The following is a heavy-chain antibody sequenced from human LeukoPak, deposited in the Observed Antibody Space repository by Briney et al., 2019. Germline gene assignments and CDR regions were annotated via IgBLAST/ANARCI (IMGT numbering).Heavy chain of an antibody. Sequence: PGGSLRLSCAASGFTFSSYSMNWVRQAPGKGLEWVSYISSSSSTIYYADSVKGRFTISRDNAKNSLYLQMDSLRADDTAVYYCARDRGYTSFDFWGQGTLVAVSS. J-gene: IGHJ4*02. CDR3: ARDRGYTSFDF. CDR1: GFTFSSYS. V-gene: IGHV3-48*01. CDR2: ISSSSSTI. D-gene: IGHD5-18*01.